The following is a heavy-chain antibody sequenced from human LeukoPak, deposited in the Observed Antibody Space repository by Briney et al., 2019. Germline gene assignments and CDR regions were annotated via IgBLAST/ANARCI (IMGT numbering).Heavy chain of an antibody. D-gene: IGHD3-10*01. V-gene: IGHV1-69*06. CDR3: AALPGIPRYFDL. J-gene: IGHJ2*01. CDR2: IIPIFGTA. Sequence: EASVKVSCKASGGTFSSYAISWVRQAPGQGLEWMGGIIPIFGTANYAQKFQGRVTITADKSTSTAYMELSSLRSEDTAVYYCAALPGIPRYFDLWGRGTLVTVSS. CDR1: GGTFSSYA.